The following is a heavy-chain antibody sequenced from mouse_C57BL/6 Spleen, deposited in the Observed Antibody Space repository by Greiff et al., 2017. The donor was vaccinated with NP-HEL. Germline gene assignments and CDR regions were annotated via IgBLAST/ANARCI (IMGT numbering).Heavy chain of an antibody. D-gene: IGHD1-1*01. Sequence: QVQLKESGPELVKPGASVKISCKASGYAFSSSWMNWVQQRPGKGLEWIGRIYPGDGDTNYNGKFKGKDTLTADKSSSTAYMQLSSLTSEDSAVYVCARDYGSSYGGYAMDYWGQGTSVTVSS. CDR3: ARDYGSSYGGYAMDY. V-gene: IGHV1-82*01. CDR1: GYAFSSSW. CDR2: IYPGDGDT. J-gene: IGHJ4*01.